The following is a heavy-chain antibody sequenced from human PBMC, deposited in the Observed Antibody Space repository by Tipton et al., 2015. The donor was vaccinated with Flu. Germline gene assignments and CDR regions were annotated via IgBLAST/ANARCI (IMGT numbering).Heavy chain of an antibody. CDR1: GGSINSFY. CDR3: ARLRSWMIDY. J-gene: IGHJ4*02. Sequence: TLSLTCTVSGGSINSFYWSWIRQPPGRGLEYIGNIFYTGSTTYNPALKSRVTISVDTSKNQFSLKVTSVTAADTALYFCARLRSWMIDYWGQGTLVTVSS. CDR2: IFYTGST. D-gene: IGHD3-10*01. V-gene: IGHV4-59*08.